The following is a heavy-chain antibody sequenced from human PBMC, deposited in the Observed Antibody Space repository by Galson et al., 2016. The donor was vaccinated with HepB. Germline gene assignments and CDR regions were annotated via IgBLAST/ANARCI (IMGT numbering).Heavy chain of an antibody. D-gene: IGHD1-26*01. CDR2: TYYRSKWYK. CDR3: ARDPGRYDAFDI. Sequence: CAISGDSVSSDSAAWSWIRQSPSRGLEWLGRTYYRSKWYKDYADSVKSRITINPDTLKNQFSLHLNSVTPEDTAVYYCARDPGRYDAFDIWGQGTMVTVS. J-gene: IGHJ3*02. V-gene: IGHV6-1*01. CDR1: GDSVSSDSAA.